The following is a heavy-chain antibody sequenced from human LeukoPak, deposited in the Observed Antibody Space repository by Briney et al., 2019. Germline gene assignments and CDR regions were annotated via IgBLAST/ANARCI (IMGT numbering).Heavy chain of an antibody. D-gene: IGHD6-13*01. Sequence: GASVKVSCKASGYIFTTYYMHWVRQAPGQGLEWMGWINPYSGATNYAQKFEGRVTMTRDTSISTVYMELSRLISDDTAVYYCARDGQYSSSSDWFDPWGQGTLVTVSS. J-gene: IGHJ5*02. CDR1: GYIFTTYY. CDR3: ARDGQYSSSSDWFDP. V-gene: IGHV1-2*02. CDR2: INPYSGAT.